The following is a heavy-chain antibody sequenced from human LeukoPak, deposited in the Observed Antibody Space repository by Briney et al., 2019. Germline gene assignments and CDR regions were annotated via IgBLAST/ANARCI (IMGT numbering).Heavy chain of an antibody. D-gene: IGHD2-15*01. CDR3: ARHRGVVVAARQFDY. J-gene: IGHJ4*02. CDR1: GGSFSGYY. CDR2: INHSGST. Sequence: SETLSLTCDVYGGSFSGYYWSWIRQPPGKGLEWIGEINHSGSTNYNPSLKSRVTISVDTSKNQFSLKLSSVTAADTAVYYCARHRGVVVAARQFDYWGQGTLVTVSS. V-gene: IGHV4-34*01.